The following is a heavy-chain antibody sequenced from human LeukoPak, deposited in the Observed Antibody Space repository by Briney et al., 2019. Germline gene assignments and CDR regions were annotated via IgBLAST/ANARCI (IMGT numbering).Heavy chain of an antibody. CDR3: ARDLVSVDIVATSIFDY. CDR1: GFTVSSSY. V-gene: IGHV3-53*01. J-gene: IGHJ4*02. D-gene: IGHD5-12*01. CDR2: IYSGGST. Sequence: HPGGSLRLSCAASGFTVSSSYMTWVRQAPGKGLEWVSVIYSGGSTYYADSVKGRFTISRDNAKNSLYLQMNSLRAEDTAVYYCARDLVSVDIVATSIFDYWGQGTLVTVSS.